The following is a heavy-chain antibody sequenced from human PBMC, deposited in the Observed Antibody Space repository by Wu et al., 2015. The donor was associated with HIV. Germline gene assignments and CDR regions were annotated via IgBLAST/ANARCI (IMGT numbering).Heavy chain of an antibody. CDR1: GYTFTNYD. CDR2: MNPNSGNT. V-gene: IGHV1-8*01. J-gene: IGHJ4*02. D-gene: IGHD1-26*01. CDR3: ARGKRIVGATRAAYYLDY. Sequence: QVQLVRVVGVEVKKPGPSVKVSCKASGYTFTNYDINWVRQATGQGLEWMGWMNPNSGNTGYAQKFQGRVTITRNTSISTAYMELSSLRSEDTAVYYCARGKRIVGATRAAYYLDYWGQGALVTVSS.